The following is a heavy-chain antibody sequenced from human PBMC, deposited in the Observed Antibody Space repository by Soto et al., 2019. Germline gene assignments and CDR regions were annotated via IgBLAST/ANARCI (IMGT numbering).Heavy chain of an antibody. Sequence: SVKVSCKASGGTFSSYAISWVRQAPGQGLEWMGGIIPIFGTANYAQKFQGRVTITADESTSTAYMELSSLRSEDTAVYYGARVSSGYDLHYYYGMEVWGQGTTVTVS. J-gene: IGHJ6*02. CDR3: ARVSSGYDLHYYYGMEV. CDR1: GGTFSSYA. D-gene: IGHD5-12*01. CDR2: IIPIFGTA. V-gene: IGHV1-69*13.